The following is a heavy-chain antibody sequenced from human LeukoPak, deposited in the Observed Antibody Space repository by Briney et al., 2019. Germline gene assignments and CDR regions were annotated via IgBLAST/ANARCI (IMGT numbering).Heavy chain of an antibody. CDR2: ISGSGGST. Sequence: GGSLRLSCAASGFTFSNYAMSWVRQAPGKGLEWVSAISGSGGSTYYADSVKGRFTISRDNSKNTLYLQMNSLRAEDTAVYYCAKDSAHGFIGIYGMDVWGQGTTVTVSS. CDR3: AKDSAHGFIGIYGMDV. J-gene: IGHJ6*02. CDR1: GFTFSNYA. V-gene: IGHV3-23*01. D-gene: IGHD1-26*01.